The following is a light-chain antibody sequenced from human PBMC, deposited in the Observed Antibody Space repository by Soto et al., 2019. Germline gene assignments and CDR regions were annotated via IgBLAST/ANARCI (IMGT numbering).Light chain of an antibody. Sequence: ETVLTQSPVTLSLSPGERGTLSCRASQSVSNQLAWYQQKPGQAPRLLIYEASKRATGTPARFSGSGSGTDFTLTISSLEPEDFAVYYCQQRSNWPLTFGGGNKVEIK. J-gene: IGKJ4*01. V-gene: IGKV3-11*01. CDR2: EAS. CDR1: QSVSNQ. CDR3: QQRSNWPLT.